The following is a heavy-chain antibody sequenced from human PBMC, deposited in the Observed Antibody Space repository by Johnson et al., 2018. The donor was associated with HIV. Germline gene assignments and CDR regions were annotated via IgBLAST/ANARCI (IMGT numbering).Heavy chain of an antibody. J-gene: IGHJ3*02. Sequence: QVQLVESGGGVVQPGGSLRLSCAASGFTFSSYGMHWVRQAPGKGLEWVAFIRNDGSNKYYADSVKGRLHISRDNSNNTLYLQMNSLRAEESAVYYCAKDAYDYGDYGAFDIWGQGTMVTVSS. CDR1: GFTFSSYG. D-gene: IGHD4-17*01. CDR3: AKDAYDYGDYGAFDI. CDR2: IRNDGSNK. V-gene: IGHV3-30*02.